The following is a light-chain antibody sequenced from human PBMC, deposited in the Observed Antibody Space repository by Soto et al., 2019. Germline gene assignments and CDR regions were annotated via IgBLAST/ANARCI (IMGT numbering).Light chain of an antibody. CDR1: SSDVGGYNY. Sequence: QSVLTQPASVSGSPGQSITISCTGTSSDVGGYNYVSWYQQHPGKAPKLMIYDVSNRPSGVANRFSGSKSGNTASLTISGLQVEDEADYYCSSYTSSSTRNVVFGGGTKLTVL. J-gene: IGLJ2*01. V-gene: IGLV2-14*01. CDR2: DVS. CDR3: SSYTSSSTRNVV.